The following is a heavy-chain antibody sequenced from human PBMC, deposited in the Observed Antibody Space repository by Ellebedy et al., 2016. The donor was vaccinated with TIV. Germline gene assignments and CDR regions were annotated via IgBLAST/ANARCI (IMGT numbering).Heavy chain of an antibody. D-gene: IGHD2-21*02. J-gene: IGHJ4*02. Sequence: PGGSLRLSCAASGFTFNPYAMASVRQAPGKGLEWVSGIVGSGAEKYADSVKGRFTISRDNSKRTVDLQMRSLRAEDTAVYFWAKDRTSGDGYWVFDSWGQGTMVSVSS. CDR1: GFTFNPYA. V-gene: IGHV3-23*01. CDR2: IVGSGAE. CDR3: AKDRTSGDGYWVFDS.